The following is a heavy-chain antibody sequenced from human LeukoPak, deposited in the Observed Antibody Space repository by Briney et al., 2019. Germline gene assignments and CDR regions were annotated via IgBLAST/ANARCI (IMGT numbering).Heavy chain of an antibody. CDR2: IKQDGSEK. J-gene: IGHJ5*02. V-gene: IGHV3-7*01. D-gene: IGHD3-3*01. CDR1: GFTFSSYW. Sequence: GGSLRLSCADSGFTFSSYWMRWVRQAPGKGLEWVVNIKQDGSEKYYVDSVKGRFTISRDNAKNSLYLQMNSLRAEDTAVYYCARWITIFGVPLSRNWFDPWGQRTLVTVSS. CDR3: ARWITIFGVPLSRNWFDP.